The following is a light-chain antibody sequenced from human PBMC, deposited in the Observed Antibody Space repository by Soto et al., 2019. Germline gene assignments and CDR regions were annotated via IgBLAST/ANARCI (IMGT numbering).Light chain of an antibody. CDR1: QTVLSN. V-gene: IGKV3-15*01. J-gene: IGKJ4*01. CDR3: RQYHSLT. Sequence: EIGMTQSPATLSVSPGERATLSCSASQTVLSNLAWYQQKLGQAPRHLIYGASTRATGISARFSGSGSGTDFTLTITRLEPEDSAVYYCRQYHSLTFGGGTKVDI. CDR2: GAS.